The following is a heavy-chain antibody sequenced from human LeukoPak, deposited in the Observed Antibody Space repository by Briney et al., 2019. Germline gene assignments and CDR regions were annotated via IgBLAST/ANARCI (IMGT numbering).Heavy chain of an antibody. CDR2: IYSAGST. CDR1: GFTDSSNY. J-gene: IGHJ4*02. CDR3: ARVTRFGTSTLDY. V-gene: IGHV3-53*01. D-gene: IGHD3-10*01. Sequence: GGSLRLSCAASGFTDSSNYRSWVRQAPGKGLEWVSFIYSAGSTYYADSVKGRFTISRDNSKNTLYLQMNSLRAEDTAVYYCARVTRFGTSTLDYWGQGTLVTVSS.